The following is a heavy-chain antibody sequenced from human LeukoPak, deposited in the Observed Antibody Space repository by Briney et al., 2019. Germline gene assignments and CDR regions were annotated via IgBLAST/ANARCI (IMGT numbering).Heavy chain of an antibody. J-gene: IGHJ3*02. CDR3: AATYGSGSRGDAFDI. CDR2: IGSSSAPI. Sequence: PGGSLRLSCAASEFPFGTSGMNWFCQAPGKGLEWVSFIGSSSAPIYYADSVKGRFTISRDNSKNTLYLQMNSLRAEDTAVYYCAATYGSGSRGDAFDIWGQGTMVTVSS. CDR1: EFPFGTSG. D-gene: IGHD3-10*01. V-gene: IGHV3-48*01.